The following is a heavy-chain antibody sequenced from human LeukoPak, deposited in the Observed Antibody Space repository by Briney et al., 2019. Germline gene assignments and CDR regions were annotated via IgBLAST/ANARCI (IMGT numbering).Heavy chain of an antibody. CDR2: IYRTGST. Sequence: SETLSLTCTVSGGSISSYYWSWIRQPTGKGLEWIANIYRTGSTNYNPSLSSRVTISIDTAKNQFSLKLTSVTAADTAVYYCARRGRNSSGWQDYLWGQGTLVTVSS. D-gene: IGHD6-25*01. V-gene: IGHV4-59*01. J-gene: IGHJ4*02. CDR1: GGSISSYY. CDR3: ARRGRNSSGWQDYL.